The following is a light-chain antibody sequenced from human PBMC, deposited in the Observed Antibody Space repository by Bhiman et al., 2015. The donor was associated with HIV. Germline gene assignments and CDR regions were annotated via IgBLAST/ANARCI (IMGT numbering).Light chain of an antibody. CDR1: SSNIGGNYD. Sequence: QSVLTQPPSVSGAPGQRVTISCTGSSSNIGGNYDVHWYQQLPGTAPKLLFYGNTNRPSGVPDRFSGSKSGASASLAITGLQAEDEADYYCQSYDSSLSAWVFGGGTKLTVL. CDR3: QSYDSSLSAWV. J-gene: IGLJ3*02. V-gene: IGLV1-40*01. CDR2: GNT.